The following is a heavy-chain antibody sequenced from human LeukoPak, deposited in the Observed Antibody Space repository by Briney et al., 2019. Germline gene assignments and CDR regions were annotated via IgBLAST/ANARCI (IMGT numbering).Heavy chain of an antibody. Sequence: GGSLRLSCVASGFTFGSYSMNWVRQAPGKGLEWVSYISSGGSIMYYADSVKGRFSISRDNAKNSLFLRMDSLRDDDTAVYYCARDGGSRGAYPPRWGQGTVVTVS. V-gene: IGHV3-48*02. CDR3: ARDGGSRGAYPPR. CDR2: ISSGGSIM. D-gene: IGHD4-17*01. J-gene: IGHJ4*02. CDR1: GFTFGSYS.